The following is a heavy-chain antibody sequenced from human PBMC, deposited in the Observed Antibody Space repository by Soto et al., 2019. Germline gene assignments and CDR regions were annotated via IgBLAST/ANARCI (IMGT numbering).Heavy chain of an antibody. CDR3: ARDRGAVAGNYYYGMDV. Sequence: SETLSLTCTVSGGSISSYYWSWIRQPPGKGLEWIGYIYYSGSTNYNPSLKSRVTISVDTSKNQFSLKLSSVTAADTAVYYCARDRGAVAGNYYYGMDVWGQGTTVTVSS. CDR2: IYYSGST. J-gene: IGHJ6*02. V-gene: IGHV4-59*01. CDR1: GGSISSYY. D-gene: IGHD6-19*01.